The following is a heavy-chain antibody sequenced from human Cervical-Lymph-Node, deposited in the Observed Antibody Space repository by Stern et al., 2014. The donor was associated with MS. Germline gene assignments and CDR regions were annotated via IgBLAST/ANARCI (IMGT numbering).Heavy chain of an antibody. Sequence: VQLVESGTEVKKPGSSVKVSGKAAGDTFDSYGISWVRQAPGQELEWMGGLFPFFGTPIFAQKFQGRVTMTADESTTTAYMDLTSLSVEDTAVYYCATSTYGLVHWGQGTLVTVSS. CDR3: ATSTYGLVH. V-gene: IGHV1-69*01. CDR1: GDTFDSYG. CDR2: LFPFFGTP. D-gene: IGHD3-10*01. J-gene: IGHJ4*02.